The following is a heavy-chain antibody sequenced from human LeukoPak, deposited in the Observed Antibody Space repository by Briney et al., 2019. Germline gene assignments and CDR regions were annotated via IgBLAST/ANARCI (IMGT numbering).Heavy chain of an antibody. V-gene: IGHV4-4*07. CDR3: ARGKGNYYGSGFDY. J-gene: IGHJ4*02. CDR1: GVSISSYY. Sequence: SETLSLTCAVSGVSISSYYWSWIRQPAGKGLEWIGRIHTSGSTKYNPSLKSRVTMSVDTSKNQFSLKLSSVTAADTAVYYCARGKGNYYGSGFDYWGQGTLVTVSS. CDR2: IHTSGST. D-gene: IGHD3-10*01.